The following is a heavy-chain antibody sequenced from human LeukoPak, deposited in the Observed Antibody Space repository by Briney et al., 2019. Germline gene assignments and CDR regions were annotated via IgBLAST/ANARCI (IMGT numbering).Heavy chain of an antibody. Sequence: SETLSLTCAVYGGSFSGYYWSWIRQPPGKGLEWIGEINHSGSTNYNPSLKSRVTISVDTSKNQFSLKLSSVTAADTAVYYCAGGNSGYYPNQRYNWFDPWGQGTLVTVSS. CDR3: AGGNSGYYPNQRYNWFDP. CDR2: INHSGST. CDR1: GGSFSGYY. J-gene: IGHJ5*02. V-gene: IGHV4-34*01. D-gene: IGHD3-22*01.